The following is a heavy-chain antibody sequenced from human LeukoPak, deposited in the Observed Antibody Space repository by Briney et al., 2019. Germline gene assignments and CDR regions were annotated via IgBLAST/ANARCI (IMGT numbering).Heavy chain of an antibody. V-gene: IGHV3-33*06. J-gene: IGHJ1*01. CDR3: AKTLFYDRGHETFQH. CDR1: GFTFSSYG. CDR2: IWYDGSNK. D-gene: IGHD2/OR15-2a*01. Sequence: GGSLRLSCAASGFTFSSYGMHWVRQAPGKGLEWVAVIWYDGSNKYYADSAKGRFTISRDNSKHTLYLQMNSLRAEDTAVYYCAKTLFYDRGHETFQHWGQGTLVTVSS.